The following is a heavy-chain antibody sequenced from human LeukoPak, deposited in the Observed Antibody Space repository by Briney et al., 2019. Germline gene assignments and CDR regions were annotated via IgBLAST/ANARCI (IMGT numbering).Heavy chain of an antibody. CDR3: ARRKYYYDSSGYPD. CDR1: GDSISSGDYY. D-gene: IGHD3-22*01. CDR2: ISSSGST. Sequence: SETLSLTCTVSGDSISSGDYYWSWIRQPAGKGLEWIGRISSSGSTNYNPSLKSRVTISVDTSKNQFSLKLSSVTAADTAVYYCARRKYYYDSSGYPDWGQGTLVTVSS. J-gene: IGHJ4*02. V-gene: IGHV4-61*02.